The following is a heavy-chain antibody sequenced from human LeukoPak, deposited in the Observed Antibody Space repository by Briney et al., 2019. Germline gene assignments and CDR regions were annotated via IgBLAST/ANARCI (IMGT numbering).Heavy chain of an antibody. CDR1: GFTFSSYG. Sequence: GGSLRLSCAASGFTFSSYGMHWVRQAPGKGLEWVAVIWYDGSNKYYADSVKGRFTISRDNSKNTLYLQMNSLRAEDTAVYYCAKDLLTPIVATGGYWGQGTLVTVSS. D-gene: IGHD5-12*01. V-gene: IGHV3-30*02. CDR3: AKDLLTPIVATGGY. CDR2: IWYDGSNK. J-gene: IGHJ4*02.